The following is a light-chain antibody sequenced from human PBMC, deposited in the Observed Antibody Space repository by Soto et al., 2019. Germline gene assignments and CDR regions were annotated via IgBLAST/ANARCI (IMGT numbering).Light chain of an antibody. Sequence: DIQMTQSPSSLSASVGARVTITCRASQSISSYLNWFQQKPGKAPKVLIYAASSLQSGVPSRFSGSGSGTDFTLTISSLQPEDFATYYCQQSYSTPDTFGQGTKLEIK. CDR3: QQSYSTPDT. V-gene: IGKV1-39*01. CDR1: QSISSY. J-gene: IGKJ2*01. CDR2: AAS.